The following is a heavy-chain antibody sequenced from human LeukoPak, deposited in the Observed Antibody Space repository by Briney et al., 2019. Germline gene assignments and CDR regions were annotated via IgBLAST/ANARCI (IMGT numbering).Heavy chain of an antibody. J-gene: IGHJ5*02. CDR1: GGSISSYY. V-gene: IGHV4-59*01. D-gene: IGHD6-13*01. CDR3: ARDHRSSWYYDYNWFDP. Sequence: PSETLSLTCSVSGGSISSYYWSWLRQPRGKGLVWIGNNYYSGSTNYNPSLKGRVTISVDTSKNQFSLKLSSVTAADTAVYYCARDHRSSWYYDYNWFDPWGQGTLVTVSS. CDR2: NYYSGST.